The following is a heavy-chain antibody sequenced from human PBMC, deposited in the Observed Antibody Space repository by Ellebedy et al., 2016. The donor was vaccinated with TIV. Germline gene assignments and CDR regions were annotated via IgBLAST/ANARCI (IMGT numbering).Heavy chain of an antibody. CDR2: IHASEKT. D-gene: IGHD2-15*01. CDR3: AREPRCSGGSCHLGRAPYFDT. CDR1: GASVSDYF. V-gene: IGHV4-4*07. J-gene: IGHJ4*02. Sequence: SETLSLXCSVSGASVSDYFWHWIRLEPAGKGLEWIARIHASEKTHYNPSLMSRVTVSLDTSENQISLRLTTVTAADTAVYYCAREPRCSGGSCHLGRAPYFDTWGQGTRVIVSS.